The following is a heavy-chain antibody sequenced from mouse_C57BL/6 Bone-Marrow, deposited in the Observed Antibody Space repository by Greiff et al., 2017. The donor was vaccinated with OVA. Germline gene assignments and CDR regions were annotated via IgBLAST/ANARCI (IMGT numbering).Heavy chain of an antibody. CDR2: ISSGSSTI. D-gene: IGHD2-12*01. J-gene: IGHJ3*01. V-gene: IGHV5-17*01. CDR3: SSGGDSYYLAY. Sequence: EVKVVESGGGLVKPGGSLKLSCAASGFTFSDYGMHWVRQAPEKGLEWVAYISSGSSTIYYADTVKGRFTSSRDNAKNTLCLQMTSLGSEDTAMYCCSSGGDSYYLAYWGQGTLVTVSA. CDR1: GFTFSDYG.